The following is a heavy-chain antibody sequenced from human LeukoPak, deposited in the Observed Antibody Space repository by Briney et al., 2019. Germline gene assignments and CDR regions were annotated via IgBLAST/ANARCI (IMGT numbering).Heavy chain of an antibody. D-gene: IGHD3-3*01. CDR3: AGVSVTWRTDFWSGYSYYFDY. J-gene: IGHJ4*02. CDR1: GYTFTSYD. Sequence: ASVKVSCKASGYTFTSYDINWVRQATGQGLEWMGWMNPNSGNTGYAQKFQGRVTMTRNTSISTAYMELSSLRSEDTAVYYCAGVSVTWRTDFWSGYSYYFDYWGQGTLVTVPS. V-gene: IGHV1-8*01. CDR2: MNPNSGNT.